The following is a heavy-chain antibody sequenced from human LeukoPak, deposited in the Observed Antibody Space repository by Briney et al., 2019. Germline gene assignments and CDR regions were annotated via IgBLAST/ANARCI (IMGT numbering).Heavy chain of an antibody. CDR2: INPNSGGT. J-gene: IGHJ4*02. CDR3: ARGSYGYGGEFDY. CDR1: GYTFTGYY. Sequence: ASVKVSCKASGYTFTGYYMHWVRQAPGQGLEGMGWINPNSGGTNYAQKFQGRVTMTRDTSISTAYMELSRLRSDDTAVYYCARGSYGYGGEFDYWGQGTLVTVSS. V-gene: IGHV1-2*02. D-gene: IGHD5-18*01.